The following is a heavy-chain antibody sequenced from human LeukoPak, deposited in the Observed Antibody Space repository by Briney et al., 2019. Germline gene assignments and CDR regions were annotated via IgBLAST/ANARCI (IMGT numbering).Heavy chain of an antibody. Sequence: SETLSLTCTVSGGSVNSSNYYWGWIRQPPGKGLEWIGTIYYDGTTHYNPSLTIRVTISVDTSKNQFSLKLSSVTPADTAVYYCARGSWYLDWGQGTLVTVSS. CDR1: GGSVNSSNYY. CDR3: ARGSWYLD. D-gene: IGHD6-13*01. V-gene: IGHV4-39*07. CDR2: IYYDGTT. J-gene: IGHJ4*02.